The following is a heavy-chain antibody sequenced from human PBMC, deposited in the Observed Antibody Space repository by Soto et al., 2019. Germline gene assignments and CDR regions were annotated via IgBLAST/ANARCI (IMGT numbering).Heavy chain of an antibody. Sequence: QVQLVQSGAEVKKPGSSVKVSCKASGGTFSSYAISWVRQAPGQGLAWMGGIIPIFGTANYAQKFQGRVTITADESTSTAYMELSSLRSEDTAVYYCASSLCGYDYVSYCDYWGHGTLVTVSS. CDR2: IIPIFGTA. CDR3: ASSLCGYDYVSYCDY. CDR1: GGTFSSYA. D-gene: IGHD5-12*01. V-gene: IGHV1-69*01. J-gene: IGHJ4*01.